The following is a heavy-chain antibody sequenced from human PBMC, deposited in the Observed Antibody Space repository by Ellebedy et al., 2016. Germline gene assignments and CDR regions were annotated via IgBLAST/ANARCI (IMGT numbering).Heavy chain of an antibody. D-gene: IGHD6-19*01. V-gene: IGHV4-59*01. J-gene: IGHJ4*02. Sequence: SETLSLTXTVSGDSLGSFYWNWIRQLPGEGLEWIGYISYNGGTNYNPSLKSRVTISVDTSKNQFSLKLSSVTAADTAVYYCARDPRYTSGWYRDGFDCWGQGTLVTVSS. CDR2: ISYNGGT. CDR3: ARDPRYTSGWYRDGFDC. CDR1: GDSLGSFY.